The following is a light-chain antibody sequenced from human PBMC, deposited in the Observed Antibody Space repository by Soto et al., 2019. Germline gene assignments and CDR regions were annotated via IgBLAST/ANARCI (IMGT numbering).Light chain of an antibody. CDR1: QSVSSSY. V-gene: IGKV3D-20*02. Sequence: IVLTQSPGTLPFSPGERATLSCRASQSVSSSYLAWYQQKPGQAPRLLIYGASSRPTGIPARFSGSGSGTDFTLTISSLETEDFAVYYCQHRYNWIITFGQGTRLEIK. CDR2: GAS. J-gene: IGKJ5*01. CDR3: QHRYNWIIT.